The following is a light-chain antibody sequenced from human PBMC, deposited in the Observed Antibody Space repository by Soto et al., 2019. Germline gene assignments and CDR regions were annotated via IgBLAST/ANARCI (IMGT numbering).Light chain of an antibody. V-gene: IGKV3D-15*01. CDR2: GAS. Sequence: EIVLTQSPAALSVSPGGRATLSCSASQDVRNCLAWYQQKFGQAPRLLIHGASTRATGIPDRFSGSGSGTEFTLSISSLQSEDSESYYCQQYDVWPLTFGQGT. J-gene: IGKJ1*01. CDR1: QDVRNC. CDR3: QQYDVWPLT.